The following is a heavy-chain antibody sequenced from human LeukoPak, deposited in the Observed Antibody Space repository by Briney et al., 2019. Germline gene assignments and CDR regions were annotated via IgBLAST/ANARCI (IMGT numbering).Heavy chain of an antibody. Sequence: SETLSLTCTVSGGSISSYYWSWIRQPPGKGLEWIGYIYYSGSTNYNPSLKSRVTISVDTSKNQFSLKLSSVTAADTAVYYCARAAWFGEPQYFQHWGQGTLVTVSS. CDR3: ARAAWFGEPQYFQH. V-gene: IGHV4-59*08. CDR1: GGSISSYY. D-gene: IGHD3-10*01. CDR2: IYYSGST. J-gene: IGHJ1*01.